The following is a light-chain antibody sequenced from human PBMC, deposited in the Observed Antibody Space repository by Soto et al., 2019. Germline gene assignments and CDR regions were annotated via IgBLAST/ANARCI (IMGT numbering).Light chain of an antibody. V-gene: IGKV1-5*03. J-gene: IGKJ1*01. CDR3: QNYNGPPWT. CDR2: KAS. Sequence: DIQMTQSPSTLSASIGDRVTITCRASQSISPWLAWYQQKPGKAPNLLIYKASNLKSGVPSRFSGSGSGTEFTLTISSLQPDDFATYYCQNYNGPPWTFGQGTKVEIK. CDR1: QSISPW.